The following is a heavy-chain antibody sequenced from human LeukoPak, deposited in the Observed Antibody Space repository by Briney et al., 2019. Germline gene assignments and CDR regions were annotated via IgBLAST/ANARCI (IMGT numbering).Heavy chain of an antibody. CDR2: IYYSGST. V-gene: IGHV4-39*07. CDR1: GGSISSNSYY. Sequence: SETLSLTCIVSGGSISSNSYYWGWIRQPPGKGLEWIGSIYYSGSTYYNPSLKSRVTISVDTSKNQFSLKLTSVTAADTAVYYCARGVNSGYFDYCGQGTLVTVSS. J-gene: IGHJ4*02. D-gene: IGHD1-26*01. CDR3: ARGVNSGYFDY.